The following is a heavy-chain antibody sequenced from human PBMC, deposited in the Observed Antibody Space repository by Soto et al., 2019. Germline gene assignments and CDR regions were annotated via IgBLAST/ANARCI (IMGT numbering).Heavy chain of an antibody. CDR2: IYSSGST. CDR3: ARDLYNWNYNWFDP. CDR1: GGSISNYY. D-gene: IGHD1-7*01. V-gene: IGHV4-59*01. J-gene: IGHJ5*02. Sequence: SETLSLTCTVSGGSISNYYWNWIRQSPGKGLEWIGYIYSSGSTHYNPSLQNRVTISIDTSKNQVSLKVNSVTAADTAVYYCARDLYNWNYNWFDPWGQGTLVTVSS.